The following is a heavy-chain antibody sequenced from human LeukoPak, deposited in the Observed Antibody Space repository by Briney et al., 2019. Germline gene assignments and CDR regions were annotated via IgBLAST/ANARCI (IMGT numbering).Heavy chain of an antibody. J-gene: IGHJ4*02. CDR3: ARGLCGGDCYSD. V-gene: IGHV3-21*01. D-gene: IGHD2-21*02. Sequence: GGSLRLSCAASGFTFSSYFMNWVRQAPGKGLEWVSSISSTSNYIYYADSVKGRFTISRDNAKNSPYLQMNSLRAEDTAAYYCARGLCGGDCYSDWGQGTLVTVSS. CDR1: GFTFSSYF. CDR2: ISSTSNYI.